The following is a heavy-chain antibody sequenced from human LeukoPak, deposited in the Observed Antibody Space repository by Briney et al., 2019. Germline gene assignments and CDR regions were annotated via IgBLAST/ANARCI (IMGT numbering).Heavy chain of an antibody. CDR1: GGSISSYC. Sequence: SETLSLTCTVSGGSISSYCWSWIRQPPGKGLEWIGYIYYSGSTNYNPSLKSRVTISVDTSKNQFSLKLSSVTAADTAVYYCARGASSGYVLDYWGQGTLVTVSS. J-gene: IGHJ4*02. D-gene: IGHD3-22*01. CDR2: IYYSGST. V-gene: IGHV4-59*01. CDR3: ARGASSGYVLDY.